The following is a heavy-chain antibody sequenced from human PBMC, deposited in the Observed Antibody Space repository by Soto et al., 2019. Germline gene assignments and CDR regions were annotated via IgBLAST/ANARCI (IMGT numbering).Heavy chain of an antibody. D-gene: IGHD3-16*01. V-gene: IGHV6-1*01. J-gene: IGHJ6*02. CDR3: AKENGAVAQAHYYYGMDV. Sequence: SQTLLLTCVVSGDSVSSNSATWNWIRQSPSRGLEWLGRTYYRSKWYNDYAVSVKSRLTINPDTSKNQFSLQLNSVTPDDTAVYYCAKENGAVAQAHYYYGMDVWGQGTTVTVSS. CDR2: TYYRSKWYN. CDR1: GDSVSSNSAT.